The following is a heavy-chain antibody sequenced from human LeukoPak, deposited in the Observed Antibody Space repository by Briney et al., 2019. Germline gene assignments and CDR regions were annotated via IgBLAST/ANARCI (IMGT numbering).Heavy chain of an antibody. CDR3: AKDSGSYTPPLWYFDL. CDR1: GFTFSIYG. CDR2: IRYDGSNK. V-gene: IGHV3-30*02. D-gene: IGHD1-26*01. Sequence: GGSLRLSCIASGFTFSIYGMHWVRQAPGKGLEWVAFIRYDGSNKYYADSVKGRFTISRDNSKNTLYLQMNSLRAEDTAVYYCAKDSGSYTPPLWYFDLWGRGTLVTVSS. J-gene: IGHJ2*01.